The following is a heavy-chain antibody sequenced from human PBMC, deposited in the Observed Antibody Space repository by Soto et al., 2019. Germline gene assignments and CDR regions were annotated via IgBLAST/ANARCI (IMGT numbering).Heavy chain of an antibody. CDR3: VKGGSYCRGDCLRNWFDS. V-gene: IGHV3-23*01. Sequence: XVCLRFSVVASGCKFRDYPINAGRQGPGTGLQWVSVVSASAGTTYYADSVKGRFTISRDNSTNTMYMQMNSLRAEDTAVYYCVKGGSYCRGDCLRNWFDSWGQGTLVTVSS. J-gene: IGHJ5*01. D-gene: IGHD2-21*02. CDR1: GCKFRDYP. CDR2: VSASAGTT.